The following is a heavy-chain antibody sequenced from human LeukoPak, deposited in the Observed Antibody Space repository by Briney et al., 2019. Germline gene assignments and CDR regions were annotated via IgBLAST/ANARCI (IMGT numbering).Heavy chain of an antibody. Sequence: PGGSLRLSCATSGFIFRSYAMTWVRQAPGKGLEWVSTIGGSGFSTYYADSVKGRFTISRDNSKNTLYLQMSGLRAEDAAVYYCAKPAVGSGGSCYRAYYFDYWGQGTLVTVSS. CDR1: GFIFRSYA. V-gene: IGHV3-23*01. CDR2: IGGSGFST. D-gene: IGHD2-15*01. J-gene: IGHJ4*02. CDR3: AKPAVGSGGSCYRAYYFDY.